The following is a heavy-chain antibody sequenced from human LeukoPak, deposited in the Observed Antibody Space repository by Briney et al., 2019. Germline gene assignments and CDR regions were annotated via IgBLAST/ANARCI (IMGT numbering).Heavy chain of an antibody. CDR3: ARGYYDILTGFNWFDP. CDR1: GFTFSDYY. D-gene: IGHD3-9*01. Sequence: GGSLRLSCAASGFTFSDYYISWIRQAPGKGLEWVSYISSSSSYTNYADSVKGRFTISRDNAKNSLYLQMNSLRAEDTAVYYCARGYYDILTGFNWFDPWGQGTLVTVSS. CDR2: ISSSSSYT. V-gene: IGHV3-11*06. J-gene: IGHJ5*02.